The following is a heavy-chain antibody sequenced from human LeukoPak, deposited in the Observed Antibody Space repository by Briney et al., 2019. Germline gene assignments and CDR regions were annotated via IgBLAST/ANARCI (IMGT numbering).Heavy chain of an antibody. D-gene: IGHD1-26*01. CDR1: GFTVSSNY. Sequence: GGSLRLSCAASGFTVSSNYMSWVRQAPGKGLEWVSIIYSGGSTFYADSVKGRFTISRDNSKNTLYLQMNSLRAEDTAVYYCAREGGVSDAFDIWGQGTMVTVSS. V-gene: IGHV3-53*01. CDR2: IYSGGST. J-gene: IGHJ3*02. CDR3: AREGGVSDAFDI.